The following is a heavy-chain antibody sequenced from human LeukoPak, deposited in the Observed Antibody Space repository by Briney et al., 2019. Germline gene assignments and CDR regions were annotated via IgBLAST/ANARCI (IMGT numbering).Heavy chain of an antibody. CDR3: ASLPGIAVAGIGYFDY. V-gene: IGHV3-30*04. CDR1: GFTFSSYA. J-gene: IGHJ4*02. D-gene: IGHD6-19*01. Sequence: GGSLRLSCAASGFTFSSYAMHWVRQAPGKGLEWVAVISYDGSNKYYADSVKGRFTISRDNSKNTLYLQMNSLRAEDTAVHYCASLPGIAVAGIGYFDYWGQGTLVTVSS. CDR2: ISYDGSNK.